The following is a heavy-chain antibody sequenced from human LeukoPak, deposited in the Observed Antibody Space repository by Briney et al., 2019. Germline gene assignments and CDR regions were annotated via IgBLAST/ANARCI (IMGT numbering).Heavy chain of an antibody. CDR3: ARKGSYYGSGSRYYYYYYMDV. D-gene: IGHD3-10*01. CDR2: INPSGDST. Sequence: GASVKASCKASGYTFTSYYMHWVRQAPGQGLEWMGIINPSGDSTSYAQKFQGRVTMTRDTSTSTVYMELSSLRSEDTAVYYCARKGSYYGSGSRYYYYYYMDVWGKGTTVTVSS. CDR1: GYTFTSYY. V-gene: IGHV1-46*01. J-gene: IGHJ6*03.